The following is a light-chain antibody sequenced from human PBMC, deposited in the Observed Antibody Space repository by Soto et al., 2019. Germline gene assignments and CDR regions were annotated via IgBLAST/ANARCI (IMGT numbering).Light chain of an antibody. Sequence: DIQMTQSPSSVSASVGDRVTITCRASQGISSWLAWYQKKPGKTPKLLIYAASSLQSGVPSRFSGSGSGTDFTLTISILQPEDFATYYCQQANSFPLTFGQGTRLEIK. J-gene: IGKJ5*01. CDR1: QGISSW. CDR2: AAS. V-gene: IGKV1-12*01. CDR3: QQANSFPLT.